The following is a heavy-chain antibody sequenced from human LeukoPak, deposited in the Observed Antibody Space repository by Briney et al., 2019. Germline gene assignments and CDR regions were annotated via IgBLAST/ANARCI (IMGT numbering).Heavy chain of an antibody. CDR3: ARGIDYNYYYYGMDV. Sequence: GASVKVSCKASGYTFTSYGISWVRQAPGQGLEWMGRISPYNGNTNYAQKLQDRVTMTTDTSTSTAYMELRSLRSDDTAVYYCARGIDYNYYYYGMDVWGQGTTVTVSS. CDR1: GYTFTSYG. V-gene: IGHV1-18*01. D-gene: IGHD4-11*01. CDR2: ISPYNGNT. J-gene: IGHJ6*02.